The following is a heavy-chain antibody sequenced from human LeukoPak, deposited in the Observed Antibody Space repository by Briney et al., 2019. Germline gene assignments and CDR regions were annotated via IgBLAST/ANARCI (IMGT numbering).Heavy chain of an antibody. Sequence: GSLRLSCVASGFTFTSYWMSWVRQAPGKGLEWVANINQAGSEKYYVDSVKGRFTISRDNAKNSLYLQMNSLGAEDTAVYYCARFRSYNFDYWGQGTLVTVSS. CDR2: INQAGSEK. CDR1: GFTFTSYW. CDR3: ARFRSYNFDY. D-gene: IGHD1-26*01. J-gene: IGHJ4*02. V-gene: IGHV3-7*05.